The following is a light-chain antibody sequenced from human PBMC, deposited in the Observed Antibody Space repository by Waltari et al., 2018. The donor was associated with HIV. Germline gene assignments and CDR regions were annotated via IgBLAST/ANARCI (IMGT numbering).Light chain of an antibody. CDR2: KDR. Sequence: SYELTQPPSVSVSPGQTARITCSGDILTKQYAYWYQQKPGQAPVVVIYKDRGRPSGIPERFSGSSSGTTVTLTISGVQAEDEADYYCQSADSSGTYAVFGGGTQLTVL. CDR3: QSADSSGTYAV. V-gene: IGLV3-25*03. CDR1: ILTKQY. J-gene: IGLJ7*01.